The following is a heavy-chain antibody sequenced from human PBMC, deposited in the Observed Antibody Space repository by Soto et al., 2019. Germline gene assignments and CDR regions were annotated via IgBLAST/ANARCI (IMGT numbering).Heavy chain of an antibody. Sequence: SETLSLTCTVSGGSISSYYWSWIRQHPGKGLEWIGYIYYSGSTYYNPSLKSRVTISVDTSKNQFSLKLSSVTAADTAVYYCARVIRAGGYNYGMDVWGQGTTVTVSS. CDR1: GGSISSYY. CDR2: IYYSGST. D-gene: IGHD2-15*01. J-gene: IGHJ6*02. V-gene: IGHV4-59*06. CDR3: ARVIRAGGYNYGMDV.